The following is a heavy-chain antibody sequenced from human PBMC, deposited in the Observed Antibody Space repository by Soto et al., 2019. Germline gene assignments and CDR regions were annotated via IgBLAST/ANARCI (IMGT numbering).Heavy chain of an antibody. CDR3: ARQVLLWFGEGNEFDY. CDR1: GFTFSSYG. CDR2: IWYDGSNK. V-gene: IGHV3-33*01. D-gene: IGHD3-10*01. J-gene: IGHJ4*02. Sequence: QVQLVESGGGVVQPGRSLRLSCAASGFTFSSYGMHWVRQAPGKGLEWVAVIWYDGSNKYYADSVKGRFTISRDNSKNTLCVRMNSLRAEDTAVYYCARQVLLWFGEGNEFDYWGQGTLVTVSS.